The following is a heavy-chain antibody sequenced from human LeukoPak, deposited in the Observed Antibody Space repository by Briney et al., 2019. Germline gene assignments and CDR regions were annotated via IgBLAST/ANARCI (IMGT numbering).Heavy chain of an antibody. CDR1: GGSISSGGYS. J-gene: IGHJ4*02. CDR3: ARESSGLERYYDY. CDR2: IYHSGST. V-gene: IGHV4-30-2*01. D-gene: IGHD1-1*01. Sequence: PSQTLSLTCAVSGGSISSGGYSWSWIRQPPGKGLEWIGYIYHSGSTYYNPSLKSRVTISVDRSKNQLSLKLSSVTAADTAVYYCARESSGLERYYDYWGQGTLVTVSS.